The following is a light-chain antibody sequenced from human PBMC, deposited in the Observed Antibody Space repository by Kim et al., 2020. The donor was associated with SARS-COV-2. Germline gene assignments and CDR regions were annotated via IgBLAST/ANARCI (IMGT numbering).Light chain of an antibody. CDR1: AFPKQY. J-gene: IGLJ3*02. Sequence: VSQGQTARITCSGDAFPKQYAYWYQQKPGQAPVLVIYEDSERPSGIPERFSGSSSGSTVTLSISGVQAEDESDYYCQTADSSGNWVFGGGTQLTVL. V-gene: IGLV3-25*03. CDR3: QTADSSGNWV. CDR2: EDS.